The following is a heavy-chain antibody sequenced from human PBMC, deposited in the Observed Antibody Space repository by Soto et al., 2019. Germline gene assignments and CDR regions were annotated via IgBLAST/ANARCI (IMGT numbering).Heavy chain of an antibody. J-gene: IGHJ6*02. V-gene: IGHV3-49*04. D-gene: IGHD2-21*01. CDR1: GFTFGDYA. Sequence: PGGSLRLSCTASGFTFGDYAMSWVRQAPGKGLEWVGFIRSKAYGGTTEYAASVKGRFTISRDDSKSIAYLQMNSLKTEDTAVYYCTRVFSWYSGMDVWGQGTTVTAP. CDR3: TRVFSWYSGMDV. CDR2: IRSKAYGGTT.